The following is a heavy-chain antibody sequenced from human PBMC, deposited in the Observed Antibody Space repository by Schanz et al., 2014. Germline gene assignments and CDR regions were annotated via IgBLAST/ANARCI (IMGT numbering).Heavy chain of an antibody. CDR1: GFTFSIYG. V-gene: IGHV3-23*04. J-gene: IGHJ4*02. CDR3: AKDHPSSGWPAFDV. CDR2: MIGSGAT. D-gene: IGHD6-19*01. Sequence: EVQLVESGGGLVQPGGSLRLSCAASGFTFSIYGMSWVRQAPGKGLEWVSRMIGSGATYYADFVKGRFSISRDLSSNTLYLQMNSLRADDSAIYYCAKDHPSSGWPAFDVWGQGTQVTVSS.